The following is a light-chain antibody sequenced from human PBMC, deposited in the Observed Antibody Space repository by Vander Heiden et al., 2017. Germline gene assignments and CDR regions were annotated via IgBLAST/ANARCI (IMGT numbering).Light chain of an antibody. CDR3: QQDGSSQWT. CDR2: GAS. J-gene: IGKJ1*01. Sequence: EIVLTQSPGTLSLSPGESATLSCRASQSVSSSYLAWYQQKPGQAPRLLIYGASSRATGITDRFSGSGSGTDFTLTISRLEPEDFAVYYCQQDGSSQWTFGQGTKVEIK. V-gene: IGKV3-20*01. CDR1: QSVSSSY.